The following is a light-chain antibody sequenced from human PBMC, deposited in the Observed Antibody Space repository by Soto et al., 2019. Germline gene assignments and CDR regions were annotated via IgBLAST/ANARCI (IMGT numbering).Light chain of an antibody. CDR1: QSVGSN. J-gene: IGKJ4*01. Sequence: ENVLTQSPATLSLSPGERATLSCRASQSVGSNLAWYQQKPGQGPRLLIYDASNRATGISARFSGSGSGTDFTLTISSLEPEDFAVYYCQQGNSWPLTFGGGTKVEIK. CDR2: DAS. CDR3: QQGNSWPLT. V-gene: IGKV3-11*01.